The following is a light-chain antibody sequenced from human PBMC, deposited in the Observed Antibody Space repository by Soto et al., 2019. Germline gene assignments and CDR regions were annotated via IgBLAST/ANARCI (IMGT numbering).Light chain of an antibody. CDR2: SNN. CDR3: AAWDDSLGGLI. Sequence: QAVVTQPPSASATPGQTVTISCSGASSNIGSYTVNWYQQLPGTAPKLLIFSNNQRPSGVPDRFSGSRSGTSASLYITGLQSEDEADFYCAAWDDSLGGLIFGGGTKLTVL. CDR1: SSNIGSYT. V-gene: IGLV1-44*01. J-gene: IGLJ2*01.